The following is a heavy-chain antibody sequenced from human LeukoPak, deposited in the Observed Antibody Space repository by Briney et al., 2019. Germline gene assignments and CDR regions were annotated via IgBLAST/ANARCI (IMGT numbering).Heavy chain of an antibody. V-gene: IGHV1-18*01. J-gene: IGHJ4*02. Sequence: ASVKVSCKASGYTFTSYGISWVRQAPGQGLEWMGWISAYNGNTNYAQKLQGRVTMTTDTSTSTAYMELRSLRSDDTAVYYRARNTAPYYYGSGSYDYWGQGTLVTVSS. CDR2: ISAYNGNT. D-gene: IGHD3-10*01. CDR3: ARNTAPYYYGSGSYDY. CDR1: GYTFTSYG.